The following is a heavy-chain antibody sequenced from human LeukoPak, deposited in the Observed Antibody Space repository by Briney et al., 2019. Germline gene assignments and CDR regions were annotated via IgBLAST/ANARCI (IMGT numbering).Heavy chain of an antibody. CDR1: GFTFSSYG. V-gene: IGHV3-30*02. J-gene: IGHJ4*02. CDR3: AKDRGSVTMIGFDY. D-gene: IGHD3-22*01. CDR2: IRYDGSNK. Sequence: GGSLRLSCAAPGFTFSSYGMHWVRQAPGKGLEWVAFIRYDGSNKYYADSVKGRFTISRDNSKNTLYLQMNSLRAEDTAVYYCAKDRGSVTMIGFDYWGQGTLVTVSS.